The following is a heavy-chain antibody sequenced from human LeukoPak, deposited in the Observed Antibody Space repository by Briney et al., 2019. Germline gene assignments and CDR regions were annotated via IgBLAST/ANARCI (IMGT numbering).Heavy chain of an antibody. CDR2: ISNGGIST. V-gene: IGHV3-23*01. CDR1: GFTLSNYA. Sequence: GGSLRLSCAASGFTLSNYAMSWVRQAPGKGLEWVSTISNGGISTYYADSVKGRFTISRDNSQNTLYLHMYSLRAEDTAIYYCAKVSAADYIAGTFDYWGQGTLVTVSS. CDR3: AKVSAADYIAGTFDY. J-gene: IGHJ4*02. D-gene: IGHD4/OR15-4a*01.